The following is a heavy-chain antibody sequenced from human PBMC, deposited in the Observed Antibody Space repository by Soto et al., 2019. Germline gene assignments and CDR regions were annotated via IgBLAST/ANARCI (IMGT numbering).Heavy chain of an antibody. J-gene: IGHJ5*02. CDR3: ARGKNDYIWGSYTT. V-gene: IGHV4-34*01. CDR1: GGSFSGYY. Sequence: SDTLSLTCAVYGGSFSGYYWSWIRQPPGKGLEWIGEINHSGSTNYNPSLKSRVTISVDTSKNQFSLKLSSVTAADTAVYYCARGKNDYIWGSYTTWGQGTLVTVSS. D-gene: IGHD3-16*01. CDR2: INHSGST.